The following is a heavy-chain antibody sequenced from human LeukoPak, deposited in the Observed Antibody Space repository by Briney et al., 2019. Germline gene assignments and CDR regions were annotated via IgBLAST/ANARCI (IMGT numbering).Heavy chain of an antibody. V-gene: IGHV3-15*01. D-gene: IGHD3-10*01. Sequence: PGGSLRLSRAASGFTFSNAWMSWVRQAPGKGLEWVGRIKSKTDGGTTDYAAPVKGRFTISRDDSKNTLYLQMNSLKTEDTAVYYCTTDEEGLLWFGEPDYWGQGTLVTVSS. CDR2: IKSKTDGGTT. J-gene: IGHJ4*02. CDR1: GFTFSNAW. CDR3: TTDEEGLLWFGEPDY.